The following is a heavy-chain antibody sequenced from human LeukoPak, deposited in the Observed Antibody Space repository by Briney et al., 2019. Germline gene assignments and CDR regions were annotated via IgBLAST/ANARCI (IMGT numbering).Heavy chain of an antibody. CDR2: IKQDGSEK. J-gene: IGHJ3*02. V-gene: IGHV3-7*01. Sequence: PGGSLRLSCAASGFTFNTFWMSWVRQAPGKGLEWVANIKQDGSEKYYVDSVKGRFTISRDNAKNSLYLQMNSLRAEDTAVYYCARELPYYGSGVGAFDIWGQGTMVTVSS. CDR1: GFTFNTFW. D-gene: IGHD3-10*01. CDR3: ARELPYYGSGVGAFDI.